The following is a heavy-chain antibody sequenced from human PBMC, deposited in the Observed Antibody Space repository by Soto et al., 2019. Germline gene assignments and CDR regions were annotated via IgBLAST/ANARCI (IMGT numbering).Heavy chain of an antibody. CDR2: IYYSGST. CDR1: GGSISSYY. D-gene: IGHD2-15*01. Sequence: SETLSLTCTVSGGSISSYYWSWIRQPPGKGLEWIGYIYYSGSTNYNPSLKSRVTISIDTSKNQFSLKLSSLTATDTAVYYCARLPQAAQLDYWGQGTLVTVSS. V-gene: IGHV4-59*08. CDR3: ARLPQAAQLDY. J-gene: IGHJ4*02.